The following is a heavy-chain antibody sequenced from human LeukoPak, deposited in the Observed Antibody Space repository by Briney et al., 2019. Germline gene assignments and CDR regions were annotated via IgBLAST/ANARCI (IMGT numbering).Heavy chain of an antibody. CDR1: GFTFDDYA. CDR3: AKDLHSIAVAGPSTIFDY. Sequence: GGSLRLSCAASGFTFDDYAMHWVRQAPGKGLEWVSGISWNSGSIGYADSVKGRFTISRDNAKNSLYLQMNSLRAEDMALYYCAKDLHSIAVAGPSTIFDYWGQGTLVTV. CDR2: ISWNSGSI. D-gene: IGHD6-19*01. V-gene: IGHV3-9*03. J-gene: IGHJ4*02.